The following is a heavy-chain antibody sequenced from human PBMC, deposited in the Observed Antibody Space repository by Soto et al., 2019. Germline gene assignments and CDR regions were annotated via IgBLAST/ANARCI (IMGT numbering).Heavy chain of an antibody. J-gene: IGHJ3*02. CDR1: GGTFSSYT. CDR2: IIPILGIA. D-gene: IGHD2-2*01. V-gene: IGHV1-69*02. Sequence: GASVKVSCKASGGTFSSYTISWVRQAPGQGLEWMGRIIPILGIANYAQKFQGRVTITADKSTSTAYMELSSLRSEDTAVYYCARVAEGYCSSTSCGIWGQGTMVTVSS. CDR3: ARVAEGYCSSTSCGI.